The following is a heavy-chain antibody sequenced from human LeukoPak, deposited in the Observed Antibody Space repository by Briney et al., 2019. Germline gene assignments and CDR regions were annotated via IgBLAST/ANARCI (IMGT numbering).Heavy chain of an antibody. J-gene: IGHJ3*02. V-gene: IGHV3-7*05. CDR1: RFTFRNYW. CDR3: SRDRLKEGVTGASEI. D-gene: IGHD2-8*02. Sequence: GGSLRLSCAASRFTFRNYWMRWVRQAPGKGLEWVANIKQDGGEKNYVDSVKGRFTISRDNAKNSLYLQMNRLRVEDTAVDYCSRDRLKEGVTGASEIWGQGTMVTVSS. CDR2: IKQDGGEK.